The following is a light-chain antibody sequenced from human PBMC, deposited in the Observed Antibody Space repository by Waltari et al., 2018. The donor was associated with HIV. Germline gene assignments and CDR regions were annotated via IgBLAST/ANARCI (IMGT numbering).Light chain of an antibody. V-gene: IGLV2-14*01. J-gene: IGLJ3*02. CDR3: SSYTSSSTLV. CDR2: EVS. CDR1: SRDVGGYNY. Sequence: QSALTQPASVSGSPGQSITISCTEHSRDVGGYNYVPWYQQHPGKAPNLMIYEVSNRPSGVSNRFSGSKSGNTASLTISGLQAEDEADYYCSSYTSSSTLVFGGGTKLTVL.